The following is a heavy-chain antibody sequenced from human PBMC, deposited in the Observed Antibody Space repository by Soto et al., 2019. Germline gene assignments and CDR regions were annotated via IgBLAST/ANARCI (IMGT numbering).Heavy chain of an antibody. J-gene: IGHJ6*02. Sequence: ASVKVSCKASGYTFTSYAMHWVRQAPGQRLEWMGWINAGNGNTKYSQKFQGRVTITRDTSASTAYMELSSLRSEDTAVYYCARKQLALDDYYYGMDVWGQGTKVTVSS. D-gene: IGHD6-13*01. CDR1: GYTFTSYA. CDR2: INAGNGNT. V-gene: IGHV1-3*01. CDR3: ARKQLALDDYYYGMDV.